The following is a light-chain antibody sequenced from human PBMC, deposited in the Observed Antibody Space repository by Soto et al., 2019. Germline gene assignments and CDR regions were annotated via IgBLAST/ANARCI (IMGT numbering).Light chain of an antibody. V-gene: IGLV1-44*01. Sequence: QSVLTQPPSASGAPGQRVTISCSGSSSNIGSNTVSWYQQLPGMAPKLLIYNHNQRPSDVPDRFSASKAGTSASLAITGLQSEDEADFYCVTWDDSLNGVVFGGGTKVTVL. CDR1: SSNIGSNT. CDR2: NHN. CDR3: VTWDDSLNGVV. J-gene: IGLJ2*01.